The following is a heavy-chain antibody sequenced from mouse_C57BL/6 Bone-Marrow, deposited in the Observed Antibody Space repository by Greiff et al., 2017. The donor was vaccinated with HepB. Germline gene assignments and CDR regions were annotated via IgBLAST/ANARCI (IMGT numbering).Heavy chain of an antibody. J-gene: IGHJ2*01. V-gene: IGHV1-80*01. CDR1: GYAFSSYW. Sequence: VQGVESGAELVKPGASVKISCKASGYAFSSYWMNWVKQRPGKGLEWIGQIYPGDGDTNYNGKFKGKATLTADKSSSTAYMQLSSLTSEDSAVYFCARIGFYYGSSYWGQGTTLTVSS. CDR2: IYPGDGDT. D-gene: IGHD1-1*01. CDR3: ARIGFYYGSSY.